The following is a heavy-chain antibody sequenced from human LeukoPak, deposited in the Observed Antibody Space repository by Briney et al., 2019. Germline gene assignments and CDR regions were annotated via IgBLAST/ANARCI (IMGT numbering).Heavy chain of an antibody. D-gene: IGHD5-24*01. CDR2: IYDSGST. CDR1: GGSISSSSYY. CDR3: ARVVGGGYGYYYYYMDV. J-gene: IGHJ6*03. Sequence: SETLSLTCTVAGGSISSSSYYWGWIREPGGKGLEWIGSIYDSGSTYYNPSCKSRFTISVDTSKNPFSLKLSSVTAADTAVYYCARVVGGGYGYYYYYMDVWGKGTTVTVSS. V-gene: IGHV4-39*01.